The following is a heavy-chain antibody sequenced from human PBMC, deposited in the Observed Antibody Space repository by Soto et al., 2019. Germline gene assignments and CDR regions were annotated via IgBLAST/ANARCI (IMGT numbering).Heavy chain of an antibody. CDR3: AREGLWGSGSYYDY. J-gene: IGHJ4*02. V-gene: IGHV1-2*04. Sequence: ASVKVSCTASGYTFTGYYMHWVRQAPGQGLEWMGWINPNSGGTNYAQKFQGWVTMTRDTSISTAYMELSRLRSDDTAVYYCAREGLWGSGSYYDYWGQGTLVTVSS. CDR2: INPNSGGT. D-gene: IGHD3-10*01. CDR1: GYTFTGYY.